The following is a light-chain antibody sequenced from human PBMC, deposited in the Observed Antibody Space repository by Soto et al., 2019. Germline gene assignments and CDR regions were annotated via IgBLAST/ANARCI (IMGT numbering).Light chain of an antibody. Sequence: QAVVTQPPSASGTPGQRVTISCSGSSSNIGSNHVYWYRQLPGTAPQLLFYRNDQRPSGVPDRFSGSKSGTSASLAISGLRSEDEADYYCAAWDDSLSGLVFGGGTKLTVL. CDR2: RND. J-gene: IGLJ3*02. V-gene: IGLV1-47*01. CDR3: AAWDDSLSGLV. CDR1: SSNIGSNH.